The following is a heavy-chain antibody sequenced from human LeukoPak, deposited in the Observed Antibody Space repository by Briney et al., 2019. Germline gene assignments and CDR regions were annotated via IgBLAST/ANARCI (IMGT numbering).Heavy chain of an antibody. D-gene: IGHD2-8*01. CDR2: ISSSSSTM. CDR3: ARDRNFCSNGVCYDVFDI. J-gene: IGHJ3*02. Sequence: PGGSLRLSCAASGFTFSSYSMNWVRQAPGKGLEWVSYISSSSSTMYYADSVKGRFTISRDNAKNSLYLQMNSLRGEDTAVYYCARDRNFCSNGVCYDVFDIWGRGTVVTVSS. CDR1: GFTFSSYS. V-gene: IGHV3-48*04.